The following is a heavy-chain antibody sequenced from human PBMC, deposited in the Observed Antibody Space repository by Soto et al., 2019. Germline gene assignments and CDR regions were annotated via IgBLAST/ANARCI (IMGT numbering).Heavy chain of an antibody. V-gene: IGHV4-34*09. D-gene: IGHD5-18*01. J-gene: IGHJ6*04. Sequence: SETLSLTCAVYGGSFSGYYWSWIRQPPGQGLEWIGEINHSGSTNYNPSLKSRLTISVDMSKNQFSLTLSSVTAADTAVYYCARDRLMATAGTARHYFGLDVWGKGTTVTVSS. CDR1: GGSFSGYY. CDR3: ARDRLMATAGTARHYFGLDV. CDR2: INHSGST.